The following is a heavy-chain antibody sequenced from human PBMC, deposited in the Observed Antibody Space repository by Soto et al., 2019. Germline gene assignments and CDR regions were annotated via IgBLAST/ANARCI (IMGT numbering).Heavy chain of an antibody. V-gene: IGHV3-30-3*01. J-gene: IGHJ4*02. CDR1: GFTFSIYA. Sequence: PGGSLRLSCAAPGFTFSIYALHWVRQAPGKGLEWVAVMSPNGNNQYYADSVKGRFTISRDTSKSTLYLQMTSLRPDDTAVYYCATGANFYYDTSRYWGQGXRVTVYS. CDR3: ATGANFYYDTSRY. CDR2: MSPNGNNQ. D-gene: IGHD3-22*01.